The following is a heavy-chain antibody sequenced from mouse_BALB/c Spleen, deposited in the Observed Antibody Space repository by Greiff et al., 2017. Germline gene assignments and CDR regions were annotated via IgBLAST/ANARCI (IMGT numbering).Heavy chain of an antibody. CDR3: ARDYSGAWFAY. D-gene: IGHD2-12*01. J-gene: IGHJ3*01. CDR2: IDPANGNT. V-gene: IGHV14-3*02. Sequence: VHVQQSGAELVTPGASVKLSCTASGFNIKDTYMYWVKQRPEQGLEWIGRIDPANGNTKYDPKFQGKATITADTSSNTAYRQLSSLTSEDTAVYYCARDYSGAWFAYWGQGTLVTVSA. CDR1: GFNIKDTY.